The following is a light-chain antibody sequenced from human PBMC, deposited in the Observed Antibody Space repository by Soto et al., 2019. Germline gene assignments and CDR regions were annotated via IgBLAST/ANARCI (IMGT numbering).Light chain of an antibody. Sequence: NFMLTQPHSVSESPGKTVTISCTRSSGSIASNYVQWYQQRPGSSPTTVIYEDNQRPSGVPDRFSGSIDSSSKSASLTISGLKTEDEADYYCQSYDSSNHVVFGGETKLTVL. CDR3: QSYDSSNHVV. J-gene: IGLJ2*01. V-gene: IGLV6-57*01. CDR1: SGSIASNY. CDR2: EDN.